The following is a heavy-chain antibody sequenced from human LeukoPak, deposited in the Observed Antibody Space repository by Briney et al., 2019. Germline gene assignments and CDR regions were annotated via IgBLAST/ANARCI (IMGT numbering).Heavy chain of an antibody. CDR3: AKPYGSAYYFFDN. CDR2: INTDGSST. D-gene: IGHD6-19*01. CDR1: GFTFKNYW. Sequence: GGSLRLPCAASGFTFKNYWMHWVRQAPGKGLVWVSRINTDGSSTTYADSVKGRFTISRDNAKNTLYLQMNSLRAEDTAVYYCAKPYGSAYYFFDNWGQGTLVTVSS. V-gene: IGHV3-74*01. J-gene: IGHJ4*02.